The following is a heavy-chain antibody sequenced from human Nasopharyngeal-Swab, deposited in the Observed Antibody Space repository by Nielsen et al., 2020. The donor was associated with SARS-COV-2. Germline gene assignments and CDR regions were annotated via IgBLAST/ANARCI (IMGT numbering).Heavy chain of an antibody. V-gene: IGHV1-69*06. Sequence: WVRQAPGQGLEWMGGIIPIFGTANYAQKFQGRVTITADKSTSTAYMELSGLRSEDTAVYYCARGKGKDSGVDYWGQGTLVTVSS. J-gene: IGHJ4*02. CDR2: IIPIFGTA. D-gene: IGHD1-26*01. CDR3: ARGKGKDSGVDY.